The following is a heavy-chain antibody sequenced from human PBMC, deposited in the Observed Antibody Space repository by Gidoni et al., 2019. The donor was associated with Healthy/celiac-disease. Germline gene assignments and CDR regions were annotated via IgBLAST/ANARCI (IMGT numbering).Heavy chain of an antibody. CDR3: ARSPGRGYSYGYVGY. D-gene: IGHD5-18*01. CDR1: GGSFSGYY. CDR2: INHSGST. J-gene: IGHJ4*02. Sequence: QVQLQQWGAGLLKPSETLSLTCAVYGGSFSGYYWSWIRQPPGKGLEWIGEINHSGSTNYNPSLKSRVTISVDTSKNQFSLKLSSVTAADTAVYYCARSPGRGYSYGYVGYWGQGTLVTVSS. V-gene: IGHV4-34*01.